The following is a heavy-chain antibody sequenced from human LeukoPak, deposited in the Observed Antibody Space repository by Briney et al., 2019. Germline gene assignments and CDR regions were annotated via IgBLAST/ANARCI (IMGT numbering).Heavy chain of an antibody. D-gene: IGHD6-13*01. CDR3: AREEQRLVPGPFDY. CDR2: ISSSSSYI. CDR1: GFTFSSYS. J-gene: IGHJ4*02. Sequence: GGSLRLSCAASGFTFSSYSMNWVRQAPGKGLEWVSSISSSSSYIYYADSVKGRFTISRDNAKNSLYLQMNSLRAEDTAVYYCAREEQRLVPGPFDYWGQGTLVTVSS. V-gene: IGHV3-21*01.